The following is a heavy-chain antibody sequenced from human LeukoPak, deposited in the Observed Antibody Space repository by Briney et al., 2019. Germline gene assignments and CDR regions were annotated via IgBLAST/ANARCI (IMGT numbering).Heavy chain of an antibody. Sequence: GGSLRLSCAASGLTFSDYWMSWVRQAAGKGLEWVANINQDGSEKYYVDSVKGRFTVSRDNARNSLYLQMNSLRAEDTAVYYCARDGEWLRPNDYWGQGTLVTVSS. V-gene: IGHV3-7*01. CDR2: INQDGSEK. J-gene: IGHJ4*02. D-gene: IGHD3-3*01. CDR3: ARDGEWLRPNDY. CDR1: GLTFSDYW.